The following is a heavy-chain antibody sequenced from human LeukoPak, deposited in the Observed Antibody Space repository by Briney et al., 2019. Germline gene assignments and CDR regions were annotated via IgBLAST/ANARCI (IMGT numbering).Heavy chain of an antibody. CDR3: ARGRSYGFDFES. J-gene: IGHJ4*02. D-gene: IGHD3-16*01. V-gene: IGHV4-61*01. CDR2: KYYSGST. Sequence: SETLSLTCAVSGVSINTCCYYWTWIRQPPGKGLEWIGYKYYSGSTRYNSSLRSRLTISLDTSKNQFSLRLTSVTAADTAVYYCARGRSYGFDFESWGQGTLVIVSS. CDR1: GVSINTCCYY.